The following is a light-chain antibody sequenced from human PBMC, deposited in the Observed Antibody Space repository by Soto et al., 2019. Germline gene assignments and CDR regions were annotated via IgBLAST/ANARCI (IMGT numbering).Light chain of an antibody. J-gene: IGKJ4*02. CDR1: QSVSSNY. CDR2: GAS. CDR3: QQYGSSPFP. Sequence: EIVLTQSPGTLSLSPGERATLSCRASQSVSSNYLAWYQQKPGQAPRLLIDGASSRATGIPDRFSGSGSGTDFTLTISRLEPGDFAVYYCQQYGSSPFPFGGGTKVEIK. V-gene: IGKV3-20*01.